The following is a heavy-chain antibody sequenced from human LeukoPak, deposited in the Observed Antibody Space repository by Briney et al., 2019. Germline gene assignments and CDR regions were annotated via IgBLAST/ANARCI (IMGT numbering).Heavy chain of an antibody. V-gene: IGHV4-34*01. CDR3: ARRGYDILTGYYHFDY. CDR1: GGSFSGYY. J-gene: IGHJ4*02. Sequence: SETLPLTCAVYGGSFSGYYWSWIRQPPGKGLEWIGEINHSGSTNYNPSLKSRVTISVDTSKNQFSLKLSSVTAADTAVYYCARRGYDILTGYYHFDYWGQGTLVTVSS. CDR2: INHSGST. D-gene: IGHD3-9*01.